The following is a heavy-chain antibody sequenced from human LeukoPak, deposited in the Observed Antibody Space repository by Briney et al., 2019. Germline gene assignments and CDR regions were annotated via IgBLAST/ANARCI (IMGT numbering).Heavy chain of an antibody. CDR3: ASSGGVLRYFDWLHTNFDY. Sequence: SETLSLTCTVSGGSVSSSSSYWGWIRQPPGKGLEWIGSIYHSGSTYYNPSLKSRVTISVDTSKNQFSLKLSSVTAADTAVYYCASSGGVLRYFDWLHTNFDYWGQGTLVTVSS. J-gene: IGHJ4*02. CDR1: GGSVSSSSSY. CDR2: IYHSGST. D-gene: IGHD3-9*01. V-gene: IGHV4-39*07.